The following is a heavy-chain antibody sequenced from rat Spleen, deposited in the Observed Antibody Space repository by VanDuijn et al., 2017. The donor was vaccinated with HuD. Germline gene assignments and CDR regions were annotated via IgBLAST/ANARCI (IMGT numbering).Heavy chain of an antibody. V-gene: IGHV5-27*01. CDR2: ISTGGGST. CDR3: TQQLGDWFAY. Sequence: EVHLVESGGGLVQPGRSLKLSCAASGFTFSNSYMAWVRQAPTKGLEWVAYISTGGGSTYYRDSVKGRFTISRDNAKSALYLQMDSLRSEDTATYYCTQQLGDWFAYWGQGTLVTVSS. CDR1: GFTFSNSY. D-gene: IGHD1-10*01. J-gene: IGHJ3*01.